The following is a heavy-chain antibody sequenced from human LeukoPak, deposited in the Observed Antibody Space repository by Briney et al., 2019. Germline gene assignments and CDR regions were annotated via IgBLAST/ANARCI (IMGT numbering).Heavy chain of an antibody. J-gene: IGHJ4*02. D-gene: IGHD6-6*01. Sequence: PGGSLRLSCAASGFTFSSYAMRWVRQAPGKGLEWVAVISYDGSNKYYADSVKGRFTISRDNSKNTLYLQMNSLRAEDTAVYYCARDTALGLVPPEHLYWGQGTLVTVSS. V-gene: IGHV3-30-3*01. CDR2: ISYDGSNK. CDR3: ARDTALGLVPPEHLY. CDR1: GFTFSSYA.